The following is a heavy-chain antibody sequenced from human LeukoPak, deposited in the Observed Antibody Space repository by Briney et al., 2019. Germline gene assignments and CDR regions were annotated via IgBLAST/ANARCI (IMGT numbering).Heavy chain of an antibody. CDR1: GFTFSSYE. J-gene: IGHJ3*02. V-gene: IGHV3-48*03. D-gene: IGHD6-25*01. Sequence: GGSLRLSCAASGFTFSSYEMNWVRQAPGKGLEWVSYISSSGSTIYYADSVKGRFTISRDNAKNSLYLQMNSLRAEDTAVYYCARPVAASLFGIWGQGTMVTVSS. CDR2: ISSSGSTI. CDR3: ARPVAASLFGI.